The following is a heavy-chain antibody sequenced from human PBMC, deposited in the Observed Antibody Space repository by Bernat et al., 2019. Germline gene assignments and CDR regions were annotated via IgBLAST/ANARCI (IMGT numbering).Heavy chain of an antibody. D-gene: IGHD3-10*01. CDR2: SIPIFGTA. Sequence: QVQLVQSGAEVKKPGSSVKGSCKASGGTFSSYAISWVRQAPGQGREWMGGSIPIFGTANYAQKFQGRVTITADDSTSTAYMELSSLRSEDTAVYYCAGGNYYGSGSYYAPFDYWGQGTLVTVSS. CDR3: AGGNYYGSGSYYAPFDY. V-gene: IGHV1-69*01. J-gene: IGHJ4*02. CDR1: GGTFSSYA.